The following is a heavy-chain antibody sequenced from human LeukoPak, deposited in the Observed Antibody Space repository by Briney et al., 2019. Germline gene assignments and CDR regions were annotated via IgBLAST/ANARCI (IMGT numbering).Heavy chain of an antibody. CDR1: GGSFSGYY. CDR2: IYTSGST. CDR3: ARVPHGGADL. V-gene: IGHV4-59*10. J-gene: IGHJ2*01. Sequence: SETLSLTCAVYGGSFSGYYWSWIRQPPGKGLEWIGRIYTSGSTNYNPSLNSRVTMSVDTSKNQFSLKLSSVTAADTAVYYCARVPHGGADLWGRGTLVTVSS. D-gene: IGHD3-16*01.